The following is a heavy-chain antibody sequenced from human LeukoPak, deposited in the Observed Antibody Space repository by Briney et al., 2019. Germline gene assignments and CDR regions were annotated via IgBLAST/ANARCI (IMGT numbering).Heavy chain of an antibody. Sequence: PGGSLRLSCAASGFTFSSYSMNWVRQAPGKGLEWVANIKQDGSEKYYVDSVKGRFTISRDNAKNSLYLQMNSLRVEDTAVYYCARWANYDYVWGSYPFDCWGQGTLVTVSS. J-gene: IGHJ4*02. V-gene: IGHV3-7*01. CDR1: GFTFSSYS. CDR3: ARWANYDYVWGSYPFDC. D-gene: IGHD3-16*02. CDR2: IKQDGSEK.